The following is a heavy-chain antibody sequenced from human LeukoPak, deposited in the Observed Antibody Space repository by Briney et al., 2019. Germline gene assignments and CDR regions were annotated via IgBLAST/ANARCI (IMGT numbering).Heavy chain of an antibody. Sequence: GESLKISCKGSGYSFSSYWIGWVRQMPGKGLEFMGHIYPADSETRYSPSFEGQVTISADKSISTAYLQWSRLKASDTATYFCVRQTVDSSSCSGPHFWGQGTLVTVST. D-gene: IGHD3-22*01. CDR2: IYPADSET. V-gene: IGHV5-51*01. J-gene: IGHJ4*02. CDR3: VRQTVDSSSCSGPHF. CDR1: GYSFSSYW.